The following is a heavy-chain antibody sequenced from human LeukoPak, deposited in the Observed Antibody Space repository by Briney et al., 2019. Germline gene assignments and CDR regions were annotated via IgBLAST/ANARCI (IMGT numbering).Heavy chain of an antibody. CDR1: DGSVSSGSYY. CDR2: IDYSGST. Sequence: SETLSLTCTVSDGSVSSGSYYWSWIRPPPGKGLEWIGYIDYSGSTNYNPSLKSRATIPVDPSKHHFSLTVSSVPAAPTGGYLCARGQWSLYYFDDWGQEGLLTVSS. CDR3: ARGQWSLYYFDD. J-gene: IGHJ4*02. D-gene: IGHD6-19*01. V-gene: IGHV4-61*01.